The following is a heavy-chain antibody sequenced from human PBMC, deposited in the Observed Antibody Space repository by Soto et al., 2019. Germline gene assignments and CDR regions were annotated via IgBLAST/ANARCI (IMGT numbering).Heavy chain of an antibody. CDR1: GFTVSSNY. D-gene: IGHD6-19*01. J-gene: IGHJ4*02. Sequence: PGGSLRLSCAASGFTVSSNYMSWVRQAPGKGLEWVSVIYSGGSTYYADSVKGRFTISRDNSKNTLYLQMNSLRAEDTAVYYCAREQSDQYSSGWYGYWGQGTLVTVPQ. CDR2: IYSGGST. CDR3: AREQSDQYSSGWYGY. V-gene: IGHV3-66*01.